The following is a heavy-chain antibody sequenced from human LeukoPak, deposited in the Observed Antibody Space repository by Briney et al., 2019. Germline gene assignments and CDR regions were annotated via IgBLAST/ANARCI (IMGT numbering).Heavy chain of an antibody. J-gene: IGHJ3*02. V-gene: IGHV1-69*05. D-gene: IGHD5-18*01. CDR3: ARDSYGPYAFDI. Sequence: SVKLSCKASGGTFSSYAISLMRQAPAQGLEWMGGNIPSCGTTNHAQKFQARVTITTDESTSTAYMELSSLRSEDTAVYYCARDSYGPYAFDIWGQGTMVTVSS. CDR1: GGTFSSYA. CDR2: NIPSCGTT.